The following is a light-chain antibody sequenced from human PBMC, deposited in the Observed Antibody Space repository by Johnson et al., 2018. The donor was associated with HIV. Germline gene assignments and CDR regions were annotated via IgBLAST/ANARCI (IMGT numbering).Light chain of an antibody. Sequence: QSVLTQPPSVSAAPGQKVTISCSGSSSNIVNNSVSLYQQLPGTAPKLLIYDTNRRPSGIPDRFSGSKSGTSVTLGITGLQTGDEADYHCRKWDSSLSAGNVFGTGTKVTVL. CDR2: DTN. V-gene: IGLV1-51*01. CDR3: RKWDSSLSAGNV. CDR1: SSNIVNNS. J-gene: IGLJ1*01.